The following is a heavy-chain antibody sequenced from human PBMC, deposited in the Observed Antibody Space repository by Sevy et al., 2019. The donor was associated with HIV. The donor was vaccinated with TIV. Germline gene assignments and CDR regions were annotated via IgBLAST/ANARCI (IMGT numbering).Heavy chain of an antibody. CDR2: IIPIFGTA. CDR1: GGTFSSYA. J-gene: IGHJ3*02. V-gene: IGHV1-69*06. Sequence: ASVKVSCKASGGTFSSYAISWVRQAPGQGLEWMGGIIPIFGTANYAQKFQGRVTITADKSTGTAYMELSSLRSEDTAVYYCARRCSGGSCYSLGAFDIWGQGTMVTVSS. CDR3: ARRCSGGSCYSLGAFDI. D-gene: IGHD2-15*01.